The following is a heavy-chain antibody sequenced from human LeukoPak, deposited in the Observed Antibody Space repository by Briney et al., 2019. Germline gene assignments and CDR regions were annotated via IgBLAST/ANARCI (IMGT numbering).Heavy chain of an antibody. CDR2: IYTSDDI. J-gene: IGHJ4*02. Sequence: SETLSLTCTVSGGSITGYYWSWIRRPAGKGLEWIARIYTSDDINYNPSLKSRVTLSVDTSKNQFSLNLKSVTAADMAVYYCARETVGYCSGGPCPYYFDSWGRGTLVTVSS. CDR1: GGSITGYY. V-gene: IGHV4-4*07. CDR3: ARETVGYCSGGPCPYYFDS. D-gene: IGHD2-15*01.